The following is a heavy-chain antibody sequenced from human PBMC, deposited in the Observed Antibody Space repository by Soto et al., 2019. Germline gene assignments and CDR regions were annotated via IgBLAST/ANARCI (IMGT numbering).Heavy chain of an antibody. CDR3: ARATPSMVLFYY. J-gene: IGHJ4*02. Sequence: SETLSLTCTVSGGSIRSGGYYWSWIRQHPGKGLEWIGYIYYSGSTYYNPSLKSRVTISVDTSKNQFSLKLSSVTAADTAVYYCARATPSMVLFYYWGQGTRVTVS. V-gene: IGHV4-31*03. CDR2: IYYSGST. D-gene: IGHD3-10*01. CDR1: GGSIRSGGYY.